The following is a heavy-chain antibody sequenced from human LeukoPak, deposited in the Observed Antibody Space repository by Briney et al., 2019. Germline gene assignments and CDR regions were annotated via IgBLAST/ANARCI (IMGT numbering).Heavy chain of an antibody. Sequence: PGGSLRLSCAASGFTFSLHGLHWVRQAPGGGLEGVAFSSYDGSYKDYADPVRGRITISRDNSKNTLYLQMISLRPEDTAVYYCARERTQYGSGSYYSPFDTWGQGTLVTVSS. D-gene: IGHD3-10*01. V-gene: IGHV3-30*04. CDR1: GFTFSLHG. CDR3: ARERTQYGSGSYYSPFDT. CDR2: SSYDGSYK. J-gene: IGHJ4*02.